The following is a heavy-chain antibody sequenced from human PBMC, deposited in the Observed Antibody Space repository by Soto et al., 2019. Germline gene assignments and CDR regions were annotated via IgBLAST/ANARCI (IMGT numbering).Heavy chain of an antibody. J-gene: IGHJ4*02. V-gene: IGHV3-43*01. Sequence: GESLKISCAASGFTFNAYTMHWVRQAPGKGLEWVSLISWDGGITYYGDSVKGRFTVSRDNSDNSLYLQMTSLRSDDTASYYCAKDSYDILTGQKRYFDSWGQGTLVTVSS. CDR1: GFTFNAYT. D-gene: IGHD3-9*01. CDR2: ISWDGGIT. CDR3: AKDSYDILTGQKRYFDS.